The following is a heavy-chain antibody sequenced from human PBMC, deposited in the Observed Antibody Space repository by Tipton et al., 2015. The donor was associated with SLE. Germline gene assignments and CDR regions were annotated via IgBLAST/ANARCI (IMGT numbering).Heavy chain of an antibody. V-gene: IGHV3-9*01. CDR3: AKEGHIAMYLFDT. CDR2: ISWNSGSI. J-gene: IGHJ5*02. D-gene: IGHD3-10*02. Sequence: SLRLSCAASGFRLDDYAMHWVRQAPGKGLEWVSGISWNSGSIDYADSVKGRFTISRDNAKNSLYLQMNSLRPEDTALYCCAKEGHIAMYLFDTWGQGTLVAVSS. CDR1: GFRLDDYA.